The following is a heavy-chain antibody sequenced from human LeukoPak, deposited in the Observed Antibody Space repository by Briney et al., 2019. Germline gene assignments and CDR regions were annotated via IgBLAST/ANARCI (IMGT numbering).Heavy chain of an antibody. CDR2: ISSSSSTI. Sequence: GGSLRLSCAASGFTFSSYAMSWVRQAPGKGLEWVSYISSSSSTIYYADSVKGRFTISRDNAKNSLYLQMNSLRAEDTAVYYCAREGYYDSSGYREGHAFDIWGQGTMVTVSS. D-gene: IGHD3-22*01. CDR3: AREGYYDSSGYREGHAFDI. V-gene: IGHV3-48*01. CDR1: GFTFSSYA. J-gene: IGHJ3*02.